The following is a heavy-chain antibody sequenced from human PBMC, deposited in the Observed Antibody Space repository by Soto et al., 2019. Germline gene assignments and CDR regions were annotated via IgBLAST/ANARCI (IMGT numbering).Heavy chain of an antibody. D-gene: IGHD3-10*01. CDR2: ISGSGGST. CDR1: GFTFSSYA. V-gene: IGHV3-23*01. J-gene: IGHJ4*02. Sequence: PGXSLRLSCAASGFTFSSYAISWVVQAPGKGLEWVSAISGSGGSTYYADSVKGRFTISRDNSKNTLYLQMNSLRAEDTAVYYCAKTLPMVRGVFDYWGQGTLVTVSS. CDR3: AKTLPMVRGVFDY.